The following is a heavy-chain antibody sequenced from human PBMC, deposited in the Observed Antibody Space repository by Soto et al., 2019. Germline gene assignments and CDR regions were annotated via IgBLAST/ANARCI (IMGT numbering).Heavy chain of an antibody. CDR1: GFSLSTSGMR. CDR3: ALTKTWYSSDADY. CDR2: IDWDGDK. D-gene: IGHD6-19*01. V-gene: IGHV2-70*04. J-gene: IGHJ4*02. Sequence: SGPTLVNPTQTLTLTCTFSGFSLSTSGMRVSWIRQPPGKALEWLARIDWDGDKPYSTPLKTRLTISKDTSKNQVVLTMTNMDPVDAATYYCALTKTWYSSDADYWGQGTLDTV.